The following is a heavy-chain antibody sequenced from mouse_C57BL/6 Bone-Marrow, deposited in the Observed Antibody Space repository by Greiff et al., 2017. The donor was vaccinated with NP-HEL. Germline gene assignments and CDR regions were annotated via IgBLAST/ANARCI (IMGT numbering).Heavy chain of an antibody. Sequence: VHVKQSGAELVKPGASVKLSCTASGFNIKDYYMHWVKQRTEQGLEWIGRIDPEDGETKYAPKFQGKATITADTSSNTAYLQLSSLTSEDTAVYYCASTVVATVYYFDYWGQGTTLTVSS. D-gene: IGHD1-1*01. V-gene: IGHV14-2*01. CDR2: IDPEDGET. CDR3: ASTVVATVYYFDY. CDR1: GFNIKDYY. J-gene: IGHJ2*01.